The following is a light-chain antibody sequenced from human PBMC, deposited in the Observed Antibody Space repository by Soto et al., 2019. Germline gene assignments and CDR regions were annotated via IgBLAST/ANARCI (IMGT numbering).Light chain of an antibody. Sequence: QSVLTQSSSASASLGSSVKLTCTLTSGHSSYIIAWHQQQPGKAPRYLMKLEGSGSYNKGSGVPDRFSGSSSGADRYLTISNLQFDDEADYYCETWDSGTWVFGGGTQLTVL. CDR3: ETWDSGTWV. V-gene: IGLV4-60*02. CDR2: LEGSGSY. J-gene: IGLJ3*02. CDR1: SGHSSYI.